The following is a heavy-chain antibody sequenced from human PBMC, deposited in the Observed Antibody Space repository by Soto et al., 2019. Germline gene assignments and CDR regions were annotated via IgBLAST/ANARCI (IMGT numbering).Heavy chain of an antibody. CDR3: ARDTGPSVVVVVPPANQEWFDP. J-gene: IGHJ5*02. V-gene: IGHV3-21*01. Sequence: PGGSLSLSCAASGFTFSSYSMNWVRQAPGKGLEWVSSISSSSSYIYYADSVKGRFTISRDNAKNSLYLQMNSLRAEDTAVYYCARDTGPSVVVVVPPANQEWFDPWGQGTLVTVSS. CDR2: ISSSSSYI. CDR1: GFTFSSYS. D-gene: IGHD2-2*01.